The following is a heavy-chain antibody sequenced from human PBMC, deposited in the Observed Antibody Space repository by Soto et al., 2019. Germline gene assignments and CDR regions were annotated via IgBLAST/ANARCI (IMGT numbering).Heavy chain of an antibody. Sequence: ASVKVSCKASGYTFTGYYMHWVRQAPGQGLEWMGWINPNSGGTNYAQKFQGWVTMTRDTSISTAYMELSSLRSEDTAVYYCARSPALHIDYWGQGTLVTVSS. CDR3: ARSPALHIDY. CDR1: GYTFTGYY. V-gene: IGHV1-2*04. D-gene: IGHD4-4*01. J-gene: IGHJ4*02. CDR2: INPNSGGT.